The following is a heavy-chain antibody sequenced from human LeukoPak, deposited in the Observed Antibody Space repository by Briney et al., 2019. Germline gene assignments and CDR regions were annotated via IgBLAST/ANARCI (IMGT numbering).Heavy chain of an antibody. D-gene: IGHD2-15*01. Sequence: GGSLRLSCAASGFTFSIYAMSWVRQAPGKGLEWVSTVSSNGGTTYYADSVKGRFTISRDNSKNTLYLQLTSLTAEDTAVYFCAKIPPGYCSGASCYLDYWGQGTLVTVSS. CDR3: AKIPPGYCSGASCYLDY. J-gene: IGHJ4*02. V-gene: IGHV3-23*01. CDR1: GFTFSIYA. CDR2: VSSNGGTT.